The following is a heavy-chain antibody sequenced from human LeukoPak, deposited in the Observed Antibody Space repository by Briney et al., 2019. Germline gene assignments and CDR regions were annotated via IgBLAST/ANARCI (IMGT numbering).Heavy chain of an antibody. CDR3: AKVGSGWPGYYFDY. Sequence: PGGSLRLSCVASGFIFSRYGMHWVRLSPGKGLEYVSGISSNGGTTSYADSVQGRFTISRDNSKNTLYLQMGSLRGEDMAVYYCAKVGSGWPGYYFDYWGQGTLVTVSS. D-gene: IGHD6-19*01. V-gene: IGHV3-64*02. J-gene: IGHJ4*02. CDR2: ISSNGGTT. CDR1: GFIFSRYG.